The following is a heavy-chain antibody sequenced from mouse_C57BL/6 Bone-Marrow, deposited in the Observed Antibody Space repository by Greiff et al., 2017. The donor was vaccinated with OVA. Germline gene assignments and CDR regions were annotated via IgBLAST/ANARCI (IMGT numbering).Heavy chain of an antibody. CDR3: ARGELVRGFAY. Sequence: EVQVVESEGGLVQPGSSMKLSCTASGFTFSDYYMAWVRQVPEKGLEWVANINYDGSSTYYLDSLKSRFIISRDNAKNILYLQMSSLKSEDTATYYCARGELVRGFAYWGQGTLVTVSA. CDR2: INYDGSST. J-gene: IGHJ3*01. D-gene: IGHD4-1*01. V-gene: IGHV5-16*01. CDR1: GFTFSDYY.